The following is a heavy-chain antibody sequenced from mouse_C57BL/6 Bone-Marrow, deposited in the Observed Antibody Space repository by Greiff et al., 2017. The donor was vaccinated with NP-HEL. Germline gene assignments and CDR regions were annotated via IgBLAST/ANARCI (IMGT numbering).Heavy chain of an antibody. V-gene: IGHV1-69*01. CDR3: AIDYYGSSYVSHWYFDV. D-gene: IGHD1-1*01. CDR2: IDPYDSYT. J-gene: IGHJ1*03. CDR1: GYTFTSYW. Sequence: QVHVKQPGAELVMPGASVKLSCKASGYTFTSYWMHWVKQRPGQGLEWIGEIDPYDSYTNYNQKFKGKSTLTVDKSSSTAYMQLSSLTSEDSAVYYCAIDYYGSSYVSHWYFDVWGTGTTVTVSS.